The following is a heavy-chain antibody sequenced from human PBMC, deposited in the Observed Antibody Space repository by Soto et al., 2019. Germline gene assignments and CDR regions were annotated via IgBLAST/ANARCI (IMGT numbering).Heavy chain of an antibody. CDR3: ARESDFDSSGRFDY. CDR1: GFAFRSSS. V-gene: IGHV3-21*01. D-gene: IGHD3-22*01. CDR2: ITSGSSYT. J-gene: IGHJ4*02. Sequence: GGSMRLSCAASGFAFRSSSMNWVRQAPGTGLEWVSSITSGSSYTYYADSVKGRFTISRDNANSSLFLQMNSLRVEDTAVYYCARESDFDSSGRFDYWGQGTLVTVSS.